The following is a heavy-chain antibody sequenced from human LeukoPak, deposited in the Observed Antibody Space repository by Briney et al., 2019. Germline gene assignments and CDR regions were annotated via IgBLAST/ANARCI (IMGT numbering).Heavy chain of an antibody. D-gene: IGHD3-9*01. CDR2: IFYSGTT. Sequence: SETLSLTCTVSGYSISSTNYYWGWIRQSPGKGLEWIGSIFYSGTTYYNPSLKSRVTMSLDTSKNQFSLKLRSVTAADTAVYYCARRRIDWLFDFWGQGTLVTVSS. J-gene: IGHJ4*02. V-gene: IGHV4-39*01. CDR3: ARRRIDWLFDF. CDR1: GYSISSTNYY.